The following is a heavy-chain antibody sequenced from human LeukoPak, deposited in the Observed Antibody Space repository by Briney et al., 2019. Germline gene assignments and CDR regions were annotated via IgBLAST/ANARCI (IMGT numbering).Heavy chain of an antibody. D-gene: IGHD1-26*01. Sequence: GGSLRLSCAASGFTFDDYAMHWVRQAPGKGLEWVSGISWNSGSIGYADSVKGRFTISRDNAKNSLYLQMNSLRAEDTAVYYCARETRIVGAIYFDYWGQGTLVTVSS. CDR2: ISWNSGSI. CDR3: ARETRIVGAIYFDY. V-gene: IGHV3-9*01. J-gene: IGHJ4*02. CDR1: GFTFDDYA.